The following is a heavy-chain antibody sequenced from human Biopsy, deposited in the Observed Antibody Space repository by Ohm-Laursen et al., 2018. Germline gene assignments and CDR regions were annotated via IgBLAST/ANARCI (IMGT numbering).Heavy chain of an antibody. D-gene: IGHD3-10*01. J-gene: IGHJ4*02. Sequence: PSETLSLTCTVSGGSLNFYYWSWIRQPPGKGLEWIGYMYYSGSTKYSPSLKNRVTVSFDTSRNQFSLKLTSMTPADTAVYYCVGGRSPATYWGQGALVIVSS. CDR3: VGGRSPATY. V-gene: IGHV4-59*01. CDR1: GGSLNFYY. CDR2: MYYSGST.